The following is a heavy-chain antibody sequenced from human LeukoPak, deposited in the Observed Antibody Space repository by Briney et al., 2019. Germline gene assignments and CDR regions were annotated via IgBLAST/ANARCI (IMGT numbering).Heavy chain of an antibody. CDR1: GYTFTSYD. D-gene: IGHD2-8*01. CDR3: ARSAGHCSNGICFTDYYMDV. V-gene: IGHV1-2*02. Sequence: ASVKVSCKASGYTFTSYDITWVRQAPGQGLEWVGRINCNSGDANSAQKFQGRVTMTRDTSVSTAYMDLSSVTSDDSAVYFCARSAGHCSNGICFTDYYMDVWGRGTTVTVSS. CDR2: INCNSGDA. J-gene: IGHJ6*03.